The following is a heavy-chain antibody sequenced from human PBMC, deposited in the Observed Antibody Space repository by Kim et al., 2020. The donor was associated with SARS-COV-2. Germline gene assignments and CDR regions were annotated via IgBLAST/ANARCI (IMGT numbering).Heavy chain of an antibody. CDR3: ATGMVRGVITWWFDP. D-gene: IGHD3-10*01. V-gene: IGHV1-24*01. CDR2: FDPEDGET. CDR1: GYTLTELS. Sequence: ASVKVSCKVSGYTLTELSMHWVRQAPGKGLEWMGGFDPEDGETIYAQKFQGRVTMTEDTSTDTAYMELSSLRSEDTAVYYCATGMVRGVITWWFDPWGQGTLVTVSS. J-gene: IGHJ5*02.